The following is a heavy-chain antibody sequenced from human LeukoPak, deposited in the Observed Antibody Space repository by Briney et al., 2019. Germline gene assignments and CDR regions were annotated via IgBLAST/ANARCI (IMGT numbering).Heavy chain of an antibody. CDR2: IYTSGST. D-gene: IGHD1-1*01. Sequence: SETLSLTCTVSGGSISSYYWIWIRQPPGKGLEWIGYIYTSGSTTYNPSLKSRVTMSVDTSKNQFSLKLSSVTAADTAVYYCARDRGTWNDDGFDYWGQGTLVTVSS. V-gene: IGHV4-4*08. CDR3: ARDRGTWNDDGFDY. J-gene: IGHJ4*02. CDR1: GGSISSYY.